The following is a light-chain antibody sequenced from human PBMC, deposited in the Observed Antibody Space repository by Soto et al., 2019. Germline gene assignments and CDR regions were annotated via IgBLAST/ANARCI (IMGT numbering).Light chain of an antibody. Sequence: DIQMTQAPPSLSSSVGDRVTITCRASQSITTYLDWYQQKPGEAPQLLVSAASSLQSGVPSRFSGSGSGTDFTLTISSLQPEDFATYYCQQSDSTPYTFGQGTKLEIK. CDR3: QQSDSTPYT. CDR2: AAS. J-gene: IGKJ2*01. CDR1: QSITTY. V-gene: IGKV1-39*01.